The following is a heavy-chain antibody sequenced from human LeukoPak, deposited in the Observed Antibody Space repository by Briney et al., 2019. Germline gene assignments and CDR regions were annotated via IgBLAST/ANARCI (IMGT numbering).Heavy chain of an antibody. Sequence: SETLSLTCTVSGGSISSGGYYWSWIRQHPGKGLEWIGYIYYSGSTYYNPSLESRVTISVDTSKNQFSLKLSSVTAADTAVYYCARENYYDSSGYTPEFDYWGQGTLVTVSS. J-gene: IGHJ4*02. CDR1: GGSISSGGYY. D-gene: IGHD3-22*01. CDR3: ARENYYDSSGYTPEFDY. V-gene: IGHV4-31*03. CDR2: IYYSGST.